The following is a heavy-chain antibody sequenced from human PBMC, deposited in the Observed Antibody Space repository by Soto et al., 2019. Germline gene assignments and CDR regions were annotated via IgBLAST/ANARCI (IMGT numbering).Heavy chain of an antibody. D-gene: IGHD6-19*01. CDR1: GGSISSGDYY. J-gene: IGHJ5*02. CDR2: IYYSGST. CDR3: ARDFYSSCCYEFGWLGP. Sequence: SETLSLTCTVSGGSISSGDYYWSWIRQPPGKGLEWIGYIYYSGSTYYNPSLKSRVTISVDTSKNQFSLKLSSVTAADTAVYYCARDFYSSCCYEFGWLGPRGQGTLVLVSS. V-gene: IGHV4-30-4*01.